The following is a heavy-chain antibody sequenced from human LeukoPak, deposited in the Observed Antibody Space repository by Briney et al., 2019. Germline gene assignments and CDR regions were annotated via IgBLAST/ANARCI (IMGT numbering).Heavy chain of an antibody. CDR1: GITLSNYG. D-gene: IGHD3-22*01. J-gene: IGHJ4*02. CDR2: ISDSGGST. Sequence: GGSLRLSCAVSGITLSNYGMSWVRQAPGKGLEWVAGISDSGGSTNYADSVKGRFSISRDNPKNTLYLQMNSLRAEDTAVYFCAKRGVVIRVILVGFHKEAYYFDSWGQGALVTVSS. CDR3: AKRGVVIRVILVGFHKEAYYFDS. V-gene: IGHV3-23*01.